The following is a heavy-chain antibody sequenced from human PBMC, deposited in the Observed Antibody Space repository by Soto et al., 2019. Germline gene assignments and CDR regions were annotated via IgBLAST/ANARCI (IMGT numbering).Heavy chain of an antibody. CDR1: GFTFSSYS. V-gene: IGHV3-48*01. CDR2: ISSSSTTK. Sequence: EVQLVESGGGLVQPGGSLRLSCAASGFTFSSYSMNWVRQAPGKGLEWVSYISSSSTTKYYADSVKGRFTTSSDNAKNSLYLQMNSLRAEDTAVYYCARDGCSGSNCLNWFDPWGQGTLVTVSS. D-gene: IGHD2-15*01. J-gene: IGHJ5*02. CDR3: ARDGCSGSNCLNWFDP.